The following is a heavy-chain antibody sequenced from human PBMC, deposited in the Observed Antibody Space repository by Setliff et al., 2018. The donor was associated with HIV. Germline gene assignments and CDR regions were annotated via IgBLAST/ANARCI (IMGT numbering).Heavy chain of an antibody. V-gene: IGHV4-39*07. Sequence: PSETLSLTCTVSGGSISSSSYYWGWIRQPPGKGLEWIGSIYYNGSTYYNPSLKSRVTISVDTSKNQFSPRLSSVTAADTAVYYCARDYYDYVWGSYRLFDYWGPRNTGHRLL. CDR1: GGSISSSSYY. CDR2: IYYNGST. J-gene: IGHJ4*01. D-gene: IGHD3-16*02. CDR3: ARDYYDYVWGSYRLFDY.